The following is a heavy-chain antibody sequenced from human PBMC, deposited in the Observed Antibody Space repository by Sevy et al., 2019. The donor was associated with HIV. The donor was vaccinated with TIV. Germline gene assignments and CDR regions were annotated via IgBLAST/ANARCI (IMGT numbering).Heavy chain of an antibody. CDR2: INHSGST. V-gene: IGHV4-34*01. CDR1: GGSFSGYY. CDR3: ARGHVREAGADIYGMDV. J-gene: IGHJ6*02. Sequence: SETLSLTCAVYGGSFSGYYWSWIRQPPGKGLEWIGEINHSGSTNYNPSLKSRVTISVDTSKNQFSLKLSSVTAADTAVYYCARGHVREAGADIYGMDVWGQWTSVTVSS. D-gene: IGHD6-13*01.